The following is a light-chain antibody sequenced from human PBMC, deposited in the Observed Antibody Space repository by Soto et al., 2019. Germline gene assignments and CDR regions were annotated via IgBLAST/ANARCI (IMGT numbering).Light chain of an antibody. CDR2: EVS. CDR3: SSYTSSNTLV. V-gene: IGLV2-14*01. CDR1: SSDIGSYNY. Sequence: QSVLTQPASVSGSPGQSITISCTGTSSDIGSYNYVSWFQQHPGKAPKLMTYEVSNRPSGVSNRFSGSKSGNTASLTISGLQAEDEADDYCSSYTSSNTLVFGGGTKVTVL. J-gene: IGLJ2*01.